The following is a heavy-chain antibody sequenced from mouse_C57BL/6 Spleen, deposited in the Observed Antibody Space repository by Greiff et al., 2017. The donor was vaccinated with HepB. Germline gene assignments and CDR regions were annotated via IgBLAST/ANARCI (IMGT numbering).Heavy chain of an antibody. Sequence: VQLQQSGAELVKPGASVKISCKASGYAFSSYWMNWVKQRPGKGLEWIGQIYPGDGDTNYNGKFTGKATLTADKSSSTAYMQLRSLTSEDSAVYFCARGGYYEFDYWGQGTTLTVSS. CDR3: ARGGYYEFDY. CDR2: IYPGDGDT. CDR1: GYAFSSYW. D-gene: IGHD2-3*01. J-gene: IGHJ2*01. V-gene: IGHV1-80*01.